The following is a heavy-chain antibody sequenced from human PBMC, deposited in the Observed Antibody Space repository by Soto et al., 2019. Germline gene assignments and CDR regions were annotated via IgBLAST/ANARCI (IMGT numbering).Heavy chain of an antibody. CDR1: GFTFSSYG. J-gene: IGHJ3*02. D-gene: IGHD1-7*01. CDR2: ISYDGSNK. V-gene: IGHV3-30*18. Sequence: TGGSLRLSCAASGFTFSSYGMHWVRQAPGKGLEWVAVISYDGSNKYYADSVKGRFTISRDNSKNTLYLQMNSLRAEDTAVYYFANDRGGDNWNYRTAYDAFDIWGQGTMVTVSS. CDR3: ANDRGGDNWNYRTAYDAFDI.